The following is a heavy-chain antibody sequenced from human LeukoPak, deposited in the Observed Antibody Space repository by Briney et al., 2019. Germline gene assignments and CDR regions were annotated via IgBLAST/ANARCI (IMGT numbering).Heavy chain of an antibody. CDR1: GFTFSYYT. CDR3: ARDHAYAFDI. V-gene: IGHV3-48*01. J-gene: IGHJ3*02. Sequence: GGSLRLSCVASGFTFSYYTMNWARQAPGKGLEWISYIRSSDGTVSYADSVKGRLTISTDTAKNSLFLQMNSLSAEDTAVYYCARDHAYAFDIWGQGTMVTVSS. CDR2: IRSSDGTV.